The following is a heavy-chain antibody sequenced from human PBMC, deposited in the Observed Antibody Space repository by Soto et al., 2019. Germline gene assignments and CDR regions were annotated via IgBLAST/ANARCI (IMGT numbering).Heavy chain of an antibody. J-gene: IGHJ2*01. Sequence: QVQLVQSGAEEKKPGASVKVSCKASGYTFTSYAMHWVRQAPGQRLEWMGWINAGNGNTKYSQKFQGRVTITRDTSASTAYMELSSLRSEDTAVYFCARAPSWWYVDLWGRGTLVTVSS. CDR3: ARAPSWWYVDL. V-gene: IGHV1-3*05. CDR1: GYTFTSYA. CDR2: INAGNGNT.